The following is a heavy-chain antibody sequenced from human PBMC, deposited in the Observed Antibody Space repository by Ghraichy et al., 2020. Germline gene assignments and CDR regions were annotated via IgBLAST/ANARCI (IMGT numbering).Heavy chain of an antibody. V-gene: IGHV3-23*01. CDR2: LSAGGGIT. D-gene: IGHD5-24*01. J-gene: IGHJ5*02. CDR1: GFTLSSNA. Sequence: GGSLRLSCASSGFTLSSNAMTWVRQAPGKGLAWVSTLSAGGGITHYADSVKGRFTISRDNSKNTLYLQMNSLRAEDTAVYYCAKGTQEMATITSWGQGTLVTVSS. CDR3: AKGTQEMATITS.